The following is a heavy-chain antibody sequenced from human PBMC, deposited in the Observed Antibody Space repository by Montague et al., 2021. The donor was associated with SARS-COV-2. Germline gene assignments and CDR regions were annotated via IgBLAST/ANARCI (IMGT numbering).Heavy chain of an antibody. Sequence: SLRLSCAASGFTFSDYYMSWIRQAPGKGLEWVSYISSSGSTIYYADSVKVRFTISRDNAKNPLYLQMNSLRAEDTAVYYCARVRHSYGYLSAFDIWGQGTMVTVSS. J-gene: IGHJ3*02. D-gene: IGHD5-18*01. V-gene: IGHV3-11*01. CDR1: GFTFSDYY. CDR3: ARVRHSYGYLSAFDI. CDR2: ISSSGSTI.